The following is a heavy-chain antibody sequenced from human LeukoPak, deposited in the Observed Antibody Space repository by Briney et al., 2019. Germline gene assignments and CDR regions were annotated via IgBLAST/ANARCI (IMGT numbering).Heavy chain of an antibody. D-gene: IGHD5-18*01. J-gene: IGHJ6*04. V-gene: IGHV1-24*01. CDR3: ARRDTAMAGLYGMDV. CDR1: GYTLTELS. Sequence: ASVKVSCKVSGYTLTELSMHWVRQAPGKGLEWMGGFDPEDGETIYAQKFQGRVTTTEDTSTDTAYMELSSLRSEDTAVYYCARRDTAMAGLYGMDVWGKGTTVTVSS. CDR2: FDPEDGET.